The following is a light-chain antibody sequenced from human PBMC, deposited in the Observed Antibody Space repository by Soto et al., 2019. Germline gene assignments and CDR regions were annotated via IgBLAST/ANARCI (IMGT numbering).Light chain of an antibody. Sequence: EILMTQSPATLSVSPGERATLSCRASQSVRDNLAWYQQKPGQAPRLLIYGASIKATGIPARFSGSGSGTEFSLTISSLQSEDSVVYYCQQYDNWPLTFGGGTKVDIK. CDR1: QSVRDN. CDR3: QQYDNWPLT. CDR2: GAS. V-gene: IGKV3D-15*01. J-gene: IGKJ4*01.